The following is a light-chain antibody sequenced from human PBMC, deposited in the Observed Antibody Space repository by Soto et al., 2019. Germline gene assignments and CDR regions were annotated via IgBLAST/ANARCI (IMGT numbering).Light chain of an antibody. CDR2: DAS. Sequence: DFHTTQSSSTLSASVGASVTITCRARQSSSRWLAWYQQKPGKAPKLLIYDASSLESGVPSRFSGSGYGTEFTLTISSLQPDDFATYYCQQYNTYSSLTFGGGTKVDIK. CDR1: QSSSRW. J-gene: IGKJ4*01. CDR3: QQYNTYSSLT. V-gene: IGKV1-5*01.